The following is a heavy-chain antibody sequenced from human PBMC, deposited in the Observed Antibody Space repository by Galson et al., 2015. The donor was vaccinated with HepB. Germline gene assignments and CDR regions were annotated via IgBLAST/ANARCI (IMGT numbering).Heavy chain of an antibody. CDR2: IKQDGSEK. Sequence: SLRLSCAASGFTFSSYWMSWVRQAPGKGLEWVANIKQDGSEKYYVDPVKGRFTISRDNAKNSLYLQMNSLRAEDTAVYYCASRCSSTSCYHAFDIWGQGTMVTVSS. J-gene: IGHJ3*02. V-gene: IGHV3-7*01. CDR3: ASRCSSTSCYHAFDI. D-gene: IGHD2-2*01. CDR1: GFTFSSYW.